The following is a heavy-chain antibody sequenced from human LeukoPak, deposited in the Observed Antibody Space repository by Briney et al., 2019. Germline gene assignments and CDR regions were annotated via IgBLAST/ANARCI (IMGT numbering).Heavy chain of an antibody. D-gene: IGHD3-10*01. CDR2: IYTSGST. CDR3: ARGGQKGSGGYRYYYYMDV. V-gene: IGHV4-4*07. Sequence: SETLSLTCTVSGGSISSYYWSWIRQPAGKGLEWIGRIYTSGSTNYNPSLKSRVTMSVDTSKNQFSLKLSSVTAADTAVYYCARGGQKGSGGYRYYYYMDVWGKGTTVTVSS. CDR1: GGSISSYY. J-gene: IGHJ6*03.